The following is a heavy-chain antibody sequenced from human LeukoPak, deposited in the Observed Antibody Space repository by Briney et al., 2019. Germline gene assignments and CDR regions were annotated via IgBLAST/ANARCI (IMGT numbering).Heavy chain of an antibody. CDR3: ARVRGGYCSGGNCYSAFDI. J-gene: IGHJ3*02. Sequence: PGGSLRLSCAASGFTFSTYAMGWVRQAPGKGLEWVSTISGSGGSTYYADSLKGRFTISRDNAQNSLYLQMNSLRAEDTAVYYCARVRGGYCSGGNCYSAFDIWGQGTMVTVSS. CDR1: GFTFSTYA. CDR2: ISGSGGST. D-gene: IGHD2-15*01. V-gene: IGHV3-23*01.